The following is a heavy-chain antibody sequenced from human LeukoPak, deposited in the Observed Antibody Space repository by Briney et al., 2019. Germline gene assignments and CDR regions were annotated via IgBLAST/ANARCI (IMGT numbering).Heavy chain of an antibody. CDR3: ATHSGPYFDWSGFDY. CDR2: ISAYNGNT. V-gene: IGHV1-18*01. D-gene: IGHD3-9*01. J-gene: IGHJ4*02. Sequence: GASVKVSCKASGYTFTSYGISWVRQAPGQGLEWMGWISAYNGNTNYAQKPQGRVTMTTDTSTSTAYMELRSLRSGDTAVYYCATHSGPYFDWSGFDYWGQGTLVTVSS. CDR1: GYTFTSYG.